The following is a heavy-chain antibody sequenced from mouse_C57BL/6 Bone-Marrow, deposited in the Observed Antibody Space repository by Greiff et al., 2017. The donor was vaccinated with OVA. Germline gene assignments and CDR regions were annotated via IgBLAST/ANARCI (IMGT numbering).Heavy chain of an antibody. V-gene: IGHV14-4*01. J-gene: IGHJ3*01. CDR1: GFNIKDDY. CDR3: TTWGTTVVGPFAY. D-gene: IGHD1-1*01. CDR2: IDSENGDT. Sequence: VQLKHSGAELVRPGASVKLSCTASGFNIKDDYMHWVKQRPEQGLEWIGWIDSENGDTEYASKFQGKATITADTSSNTAYLQLSSLTSEDTAVYYCTTWGTTVVGPFAYWGQGTLVTVSA.